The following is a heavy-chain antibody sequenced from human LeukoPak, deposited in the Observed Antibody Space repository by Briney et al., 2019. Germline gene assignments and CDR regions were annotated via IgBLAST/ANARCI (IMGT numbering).Heavy chain of an antibody. CDR1: GYSFNCYN. Sequence: ASVKVSCKASGYSFNCYNMHWARQAPGQGLEWMGWINPNTGATKFAQKFQGRVTMTRDTSINTAYMELSRLRFDDTAMYYCARDLDYWGQGTLVTVPS. CDR2: INPNTGAT. J-gene: IGHJ4*02. V-gene: IGHV1-2*02. CDR3: ARDLDY.